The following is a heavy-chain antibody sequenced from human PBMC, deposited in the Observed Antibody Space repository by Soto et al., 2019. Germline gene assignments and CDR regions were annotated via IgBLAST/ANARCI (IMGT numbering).Heavy chain of an antibody. CDR2: IDPSDSYT. CDR3: TTGGWFLQPEAIDY. Sequence: GESLKISCKGSRHSLTRYWISWVRQMPGKGLEWMGRIDPSDSYTDYSPSFQGHVTISAGKSISTAYLQWSSLKASDTAIYYCTTGGWFLQPEAIDYWGQGTLVILSS. J-gene: IGHJ4*02. CDR1: RHSLTRYW. V-gene: IGHV5-10-1*01. D-gene: IGHD2-8*02.